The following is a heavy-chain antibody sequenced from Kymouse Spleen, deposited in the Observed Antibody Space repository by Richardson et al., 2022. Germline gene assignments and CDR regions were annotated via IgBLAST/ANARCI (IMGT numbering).Heavy chain of an antibody. CDR2: IWYDGSNK. J-gene: IGHJ4*02. D-gene: IGHD1-26*01. CDR1: GFTFSSYG. V-gene: IGHV3-33*01. CDR3: ARDTGEWEPLDY. Sequence: QVQLVESGGGVVQPGRSLRLSCAASGFTFSSYGMHWVRQAPGKGLEWVAVIWYDGSNKYYADSVKGRFTISRDNSKNTLYLQMNSLRAEDTAVYYCARDTGEWEPLDYWGQGTLVTVSS.